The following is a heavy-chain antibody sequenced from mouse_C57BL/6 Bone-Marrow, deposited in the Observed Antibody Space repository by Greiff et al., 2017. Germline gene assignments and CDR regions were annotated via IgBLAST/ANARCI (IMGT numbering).Heavy chain of an antibody. CDR3: ARLLTDYFDY. CDR1: GYTFTSYG. Sequence: VHVKQSGAELARPGASVKLSCKASGYTFTSYGISWVKQRTGPGLEWIGEIFPRSGNTYYNEKFKGKATLTADKSSSTAYMELRSLTSEDAAVYFCARLLTDYFDYWGQGTTRTVSS. V-gene: IGHV1-81*01. J-gene: IGHJ2*01. CDR2: IFPRSGNT.